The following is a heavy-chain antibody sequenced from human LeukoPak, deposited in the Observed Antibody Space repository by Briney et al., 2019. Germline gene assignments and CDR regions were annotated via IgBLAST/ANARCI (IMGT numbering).Heavy chain of an antibody. Sequence: PSETLSLTCTVSGGSLSSYYWSWIRQPPGKGLEWIGYIYHSGSTNYNPSLKSRVTISMDTSRNQFSLKLSSVTAADTAVYYCARDSGDYYYYGMDVWGQGTTVTVSS. CDR1: GGSLSSYY. V-gene: IGHV4-59*12. CDR2: IYHSGST. CDR3: ARDSGDYYYYGMDV. D-gene: IGHD7-27*01. J-gene: IGHJ6*02.